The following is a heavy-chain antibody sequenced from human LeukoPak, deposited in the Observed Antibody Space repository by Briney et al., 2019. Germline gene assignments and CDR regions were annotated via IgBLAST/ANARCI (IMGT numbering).Heavy chain of an antibody. V-gene: IGHV4-61*08. J-gene: IGHJ3*02. CDR2: IYHSGST. CDR1: GGSISSGGYY. CDR3: ARHGGYSYKWGSEDAFDI. D-gene: IGHD5-18*01. Sequence: PSETLSLTCTVSGGSISSGGYYWSWIRQPPGKGLEWIGYIYHSGSTNYNTSLKSRVTISVDTSKNQFSLKLSSVTAADTAVYYCARHGGYSYKWGSEDAFDIWGQGTMVTVSS.